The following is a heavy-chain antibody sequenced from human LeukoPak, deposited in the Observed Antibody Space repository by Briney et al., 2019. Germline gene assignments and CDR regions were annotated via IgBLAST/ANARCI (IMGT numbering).Heavy chain of an antibody. CDR2: IIPLFDTP. CDR1: GGTFSSYT. CDR3: ASATLRCSGGSCYEMDV. J-gene: IGHJ6*04. D-gene: IGHD2-15*01. V-gene: IGHV1-69*06. Sequence: ASVKVSCKASGGTFSSYTISWVRQAPGQGLEWMGGIIPLFDTPDYAQKFQDRLTITADKSTSTAYMELSSLRSEDTAVYYCASATLRCSGGSCYEMDVWGKGTTVTVSS.